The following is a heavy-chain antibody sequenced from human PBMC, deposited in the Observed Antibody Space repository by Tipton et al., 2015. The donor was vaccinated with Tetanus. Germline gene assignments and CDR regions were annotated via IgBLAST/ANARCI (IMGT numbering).Heavy chain of an antibody. Sequence: SLRLSCAASGFTFSNYAMIWVRQAPGKGLEWVSAISASGRNTHYADSVKGRFTSSRDNSKNIHYLEMSSLRAEDTAVYYCASGGTLDYWGQGAMVSVSS. D-gene: IGHD3-16*01. CDR1: GFTFSNYA. CDR2: ISASGRNT. CDR3: ASGGTLDY. V-gene: IGHV3-23*01. J-gene: IGHJ4*02.